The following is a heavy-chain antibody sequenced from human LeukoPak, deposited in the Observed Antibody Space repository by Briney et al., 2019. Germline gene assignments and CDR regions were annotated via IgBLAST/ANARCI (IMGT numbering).Heavy chain of an antibody. Sequence: GGSLRLSCAASGFTFSSYSTNWVRQAPGKGLEWVSSISSSSSYIYYADSVKGRFTISRDNAKNSLYLQMNSLRAEDTAVYYCARVWFGEFPDYWGQGTLVTVSS. J-gene: IGHJ4*02. CDR2: ISSSSSYI. V-gene: IGHV3-21*01. CDR3: ARVWFGEFPDY. D-gene: IGHD3-10*01. CDR1: GFTFSSYS.